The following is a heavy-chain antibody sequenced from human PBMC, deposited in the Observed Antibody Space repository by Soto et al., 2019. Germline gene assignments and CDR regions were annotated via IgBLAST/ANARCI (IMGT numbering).Heavy chain of an antibody. CDR2: IHHSGST. V-gene: IGHV4-4*02. CDR1: GVSISSDNW. D-gene: IGHD6-13*01. J-gene: IGHJ4*02. Sequence: QVQLQESGPGLVRPSGTVSLTCAVSGVSISSDNWWSWVRQPPGKALEWIGEIHHSGSTSYNPSLKSRVTMSVVPSKDLFSLTLNSVTAADTAFYYCARDQGSHPGDWGQGTLVSVSS. CDR3: ARDQGSHPGD.